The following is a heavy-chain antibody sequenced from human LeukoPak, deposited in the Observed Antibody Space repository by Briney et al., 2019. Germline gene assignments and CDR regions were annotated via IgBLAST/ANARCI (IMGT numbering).Heavy chain of an antibody. CDR2: ISYDGSNK. J-gene: IGHJ4*02. V-gene: IGHV3-30*18. CDR1: GFTFSSYG. Sequence: PGGSQRLSCAASGFTFSSYGMHWVRQAPGKGLEWVAVISYDGSNKYYADSVKGRFTISRDNSKNTLYLQMNSLRAEDTAVYYCAKRGNSPFDYWGQGTLVTVSS. CDR3: AKRGNSPFDY. D-gene: IGHD4-23*01.